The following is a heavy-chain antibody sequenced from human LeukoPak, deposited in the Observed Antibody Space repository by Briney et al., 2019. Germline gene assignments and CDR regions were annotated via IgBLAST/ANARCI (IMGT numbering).Heavy chain of an antibody. Sequence: SETLSLTCTVSGGSISSSSYYWCWIRQPPGKGLEWIGEINHSGSTNYNPSLKSRVTISVDTSKNQFSLKLSSVTAADTAVYYCARAILYSNYLRPRDSPIDYWGQGTLVTVSS. J-gene: IGHJ4*02. CDR2: INHSGST. CDR1: GGSISSSSYY. CDR3: ARAILYSNYLRPRDSPIDY. V-gene: IGHV4-39*07. D-gene: IGHD4-11*01.